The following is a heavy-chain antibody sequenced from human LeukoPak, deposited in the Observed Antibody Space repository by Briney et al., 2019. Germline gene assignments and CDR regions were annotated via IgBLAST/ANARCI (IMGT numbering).Heavy chain of an antibody. J-gene: IGHJ3*02. Sequence: ASVKVSCKASGYTFTSYYMHWVRQAPGQGLEWMGIINPSGGSTSYAQKFQGRVTMTRDMSTSTVYMELSSLRSEDTAVYYCARDGRVYDSSGYYFGAFDIWGQGTMVTVSS. V-gene: IGHV1-46*01. CDR1: GYTFTSYY. CDR2: INPSGGST. D-gene: IGHD3-22*01. CDR3: ARDGRVYDSSGYYFGAFDI.